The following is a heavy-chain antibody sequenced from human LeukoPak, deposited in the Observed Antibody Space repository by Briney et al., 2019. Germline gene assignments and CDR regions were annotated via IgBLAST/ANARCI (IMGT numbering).Heavy chain of an antibody. Sequence: GGSLRLSCAASGFTFSSYWMSWVRQAPGKGLEWVANIKQDGSEKYYVDSVKGRFTISRDNAKNSLYLQMNSLRAEDTAVYYCARVKGIAAAAYYFDYWGQGTLVTVSS. CDR2: IKQDGSEK. D-gene: IGHD6-13*01. V-gene: IGHV3-7*01. J-gene: IGHJ4*02. CDR1: GFTFSSYW. CDR3: ARVKGIAAAAYYFDY.